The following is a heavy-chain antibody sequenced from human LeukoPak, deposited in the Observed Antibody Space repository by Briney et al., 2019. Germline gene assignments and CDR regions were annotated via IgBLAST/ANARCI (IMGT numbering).Heavy chain of an antibody. CDR2: INSDGSST. CDR3: ARDRYCSSTSCYHVAWFDP. D-gene: IGHD2-2*01. J-gene: IGHJ5*02. Sequence: GGSLRLSCAASGFTFSSYWMHWVRQAPGKGLVWVSRINSDGSSTSYADSVKGRLTISRDNAKNTLYLQMNSLRAEDTAVYYCARDRYCSSTSCYHVAWFDPWGQGTLVTVSS. CDR1: GFTFSSYW. V-gene: IGHV3-74*01.